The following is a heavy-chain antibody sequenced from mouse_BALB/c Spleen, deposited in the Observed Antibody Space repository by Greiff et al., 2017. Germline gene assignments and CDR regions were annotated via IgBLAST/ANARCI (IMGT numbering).Heavy chain of an antibody. Sequence: EVKVVESGGGLVKPGGSLKLSCAASGFTFSDYYMYWVRQTPEKRLEWVATISDGGSYTYYPDSVKGRFTISRDNAKNNLYLQMSSLKSEDTAMYYCARRGRYEGYAMDYWGQGTSVTVSS. CDR3: ARRGRYEGYAMDY. D-gene: IGHD2-14*01. CDR2: ISDGGSYT. J-gene: IGHJ4*01. CDR1: GFTFSDYY. V-gene: IGHV5-4*02.